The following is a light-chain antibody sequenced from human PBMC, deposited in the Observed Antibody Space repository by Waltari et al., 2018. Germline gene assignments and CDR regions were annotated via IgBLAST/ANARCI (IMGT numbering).Light chain of an antibody. CDR1: QSVSSN. Sequence: EILMTQSPATLSVSPGERATLSCRARQSVSSNLAWYQQKPGQAPRLLIYGASTRATGIPARFSGSGSGTAFTLTISSLQSEDFAVYYCQQYSNWPGTFGQGTKVEIK. CDR2: GAS. V-gene: IGKV3-15*01. J-gene: IGKJ1*01. CDR3: QQYSNWPGT.